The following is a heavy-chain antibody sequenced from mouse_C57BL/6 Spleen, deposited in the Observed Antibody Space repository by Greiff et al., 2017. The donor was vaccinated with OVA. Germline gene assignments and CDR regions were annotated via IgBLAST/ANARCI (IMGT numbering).Heavy chain of an antibody. V-gene: IGHV3-6*01. Sequence: DVHLVESGPGLVKPSQSLSLTCSVTGYSITSGYYWNWIRQFPGNKLEWMGYISYDGSNNYNPSLKNRISITRDTSKNQFFLKLNSVTTEDTATYYCARDQGAFSDYGLFDYWGQGTTLTVSS. CDR1: GYSITSGYY. CDR3: ARDQGAFSDYGLFDY. J-gene: IGHJ2*01. CDR2: ISYDGSN. D-gene: IGHD1-1*02.